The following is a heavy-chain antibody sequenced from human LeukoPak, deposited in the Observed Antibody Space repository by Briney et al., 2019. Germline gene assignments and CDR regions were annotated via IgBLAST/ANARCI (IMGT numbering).Heavy chain of an antibody. Sequence: SVTVSCKAYGGTFSSYAISWVRQAPGQGREWMGGLFPIFGTANYAQKFQGRVRITAIESTSAAYMELSSLRSEDTAVYYCASTDIVVVPAASDAFDIWGQGTMVTVSS. V-gene: IGHV1-69*13. CDR2: LFPIFGTA. CDR1: GGTFSSYA. J-gene: IGHJ3*02. D-gene: IGHD2-2*01. CDR3: ASTDIVVVPAASDAFDI.